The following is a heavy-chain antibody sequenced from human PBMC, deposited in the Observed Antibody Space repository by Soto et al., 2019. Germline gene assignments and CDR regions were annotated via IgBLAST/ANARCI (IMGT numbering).Heavy chain of an antibody. CDR3: VKEKLYSNYEYYFDY. CDR1: GFSFRNYA. Sequence: EVQLVESGGGLVQPGRSLRISCAASGFSFRNYAMHWVRRAPGKGLEWVSGISWHSGTIGYADSVRGRFTISRDNAKNSLYLQMNSLRPEDTALYYYVKEKLYSNYEYYFDYWGQGTLVTVSS. D-gene: IGHD4-4*01. V-gene: IGHV3-9*01. CDR2: ISWHSGTI. J-gene: IGHJ4*02.